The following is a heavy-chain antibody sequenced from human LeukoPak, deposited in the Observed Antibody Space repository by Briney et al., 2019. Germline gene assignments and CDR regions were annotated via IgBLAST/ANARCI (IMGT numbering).Heavy chain of an antibody. Sequence: ASVKVSCKASGGTFSSYAISWVRQAPGRRLEWMGGIIPIFGTANYAQKFQGRVTITADESTSTAYMELSSLRSEDTAVYYCASPAVDFCSSTSCSLDYWGQGTLVTVSS. CDR2: IIPIFGTA. CDR1: GGTFSSYA. D-gene: IGHD2-2*01. V-gene: IGHV1-69*13. CDR3: ASPAVDFCSSTSCSLDY. J-gene: IGHJ4*02.